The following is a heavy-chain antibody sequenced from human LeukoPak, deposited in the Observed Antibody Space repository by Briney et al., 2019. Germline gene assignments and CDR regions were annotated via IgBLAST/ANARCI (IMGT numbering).Heavy chain of an antibody. V-gene: IGHV4-38-2*01. D-gene: IGHD1-26*01. J-gene: IGHJ3*02. CDR1: RFTFSDHY. Sequence: GSLRLSCAASRFTFSDHYMSWIRQPPGKGLEWIGSIYYSGSTYYNPSLKSRVTISVDTSKNQFSLKLSSVTAADTAVYYCARDTGNYPHVAFDIWGQGTMVTVSS. CDR3: ARDTGNYPHVAFDI. CDR2: IYYSGST.